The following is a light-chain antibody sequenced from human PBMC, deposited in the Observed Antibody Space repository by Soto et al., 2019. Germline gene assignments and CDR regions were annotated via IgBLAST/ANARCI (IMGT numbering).Light chain of an antibody. V-gene: IGKV3-20*01. J-gene: IGKJ4*01. CDR2: GAS. CDR1: QSVSTNY. CDR3: QQYGSSVLT. Sequence: EIVLTQSPDTLSLSPGERATLSCRASQSVSTNYLAWYQQKRGQAPRPLIYGASRRATGTPDRFSGSGSGTDFTLVISRLEPEDFAVYYCQQYGSSVLTFGGGTKVDIK.